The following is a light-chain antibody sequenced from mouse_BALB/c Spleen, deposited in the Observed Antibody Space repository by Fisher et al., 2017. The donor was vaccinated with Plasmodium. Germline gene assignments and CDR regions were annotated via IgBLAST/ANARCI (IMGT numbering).Light chain of an antibody. Sequence: VLTQTPLTLSVTIGQPASISCKSSQSLLDSDGKTFLSWLLQRPGQSPKRLIYLVSKLDSGVPDRFTGSGSGTDFTLKISRVEAEDLGVYFCFQTTHLPLTFGAGTKLELK. J-gene: IGKJ5*01. V-gene: IGKV1-135*01. CDR3: FQTTHLPLT. CDR2: LVS. CDR1: QSLLDSDGKTF.